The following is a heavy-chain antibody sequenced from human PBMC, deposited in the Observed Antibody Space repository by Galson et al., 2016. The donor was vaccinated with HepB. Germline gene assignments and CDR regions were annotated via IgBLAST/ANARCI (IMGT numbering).Heavy chain of an antibody. CDR3: ASGSSGKGEHDY. CDR2: VYHSGGA. CDR1: GGSVSGINW. D-gene: IGHD3-10*01. V-gene: IGHV4/OR15-8*01. Sequence: ETLSLTCVVSGGSVSGINWWSCVRQPPGKGLEWIGEVYHSGGAHYNPSLKSRVTMSVDRPKNQVSPTLYTVTAADTAVYYCASGSSGKGEHDYWGQGTPVTVSS. J-gene: IGHJ4*02.